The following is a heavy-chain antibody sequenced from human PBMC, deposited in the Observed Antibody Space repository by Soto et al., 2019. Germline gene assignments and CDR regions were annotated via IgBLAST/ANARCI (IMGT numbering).Heavy chain of an antibody. D-gene: IGHD4-4*01. J-gene: IGHJ6*02. CDR1: GFTFSSYG. CDR3: AKVRVKDYYYYAMDV. Sequence: QPGGSLRLSCAASGFTFSSYGMHWVRQAPGKGLEWVAVISSDGTSRFYADSVKGRFTISRDNSKNTLYLQMNSLRAEDTAMYYCAKVRVKDYYYYAMDVWGQGXTVTVYS. CDR2: ISSDGTSR. V-gene: IGHV3-30*18.